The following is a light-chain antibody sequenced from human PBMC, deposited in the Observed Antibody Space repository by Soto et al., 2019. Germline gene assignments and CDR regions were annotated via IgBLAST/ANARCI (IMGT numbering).Light chain of an antibody. CDR1: ENVLSY. J-gene: IGKJ1*01. Sequence: ETVLAQSPATLCVSPLESATLXYQASENVLSYLAGYQQKPGQPPRLLISGAATRATDIPARFSGSGSGTEFTLTISSLQSEDFAVYYCQQYSIWRTFGQGTKVDI. CDR2: GAA. CDR3: QQYSIWRT. V-gene: IGKV3-15*01.